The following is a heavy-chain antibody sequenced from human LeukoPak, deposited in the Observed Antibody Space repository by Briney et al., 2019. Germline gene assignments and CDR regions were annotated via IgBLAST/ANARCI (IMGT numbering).Heavy chain of an antibody. V-gene: IGHV1-2*02. Sequence: ASVKVSCKASGYTFTGYYMHWVRQAPGQGLEWMGWINPNSGGTNYAQKFQGRVTMTGDTSISTAYMELSRLRSDDTAVYYCAHRSSSGNPEFFFDIWGQGTMVTVSS. D-gene: IGHD6-13*01. CDR3: AHRSSSGNPEFFFDI. CDR2: INPNSGGT. CDR1: GYTFTGYY. J-gene: IGHJ3*02.